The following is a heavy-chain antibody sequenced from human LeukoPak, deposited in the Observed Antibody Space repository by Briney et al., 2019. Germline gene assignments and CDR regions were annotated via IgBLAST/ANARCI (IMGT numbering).Heavy chain of an antibody. V-gene: IGHV1-69*05. CDR2: IIPIFGTA. Sequence: GASVKVSCKASGGTFSSYAISWVRQAPGQGLEWIGGIIPIFGTANYAQKFQGRVTITTDESTSTAYMELSSLRSEDTAVYYCAAESVAGTGGWFDPWGQGTLVTVSS. J-gene: IGHJ5*02. D-gene: IGHD6-19*01. CDR3: AAESVAGTGGWFDP. CDR1: GGTFSSYA.